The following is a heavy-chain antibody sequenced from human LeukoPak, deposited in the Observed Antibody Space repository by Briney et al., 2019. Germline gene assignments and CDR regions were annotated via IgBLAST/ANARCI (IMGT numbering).Heavy chain of an antibody. CDR2: ISAYNGNT. J-gene: IGHJ4*02. CDR1: GYTFTIYG. Sequence: ASVKVSSKASGYTFTIYGISWVRQAPGQGLERMGWISAYNGNTNYEQKLQGRVTMTTDTSTSTAYMELRSLISDDTAVYYCARDDPLLNLNGPDYWGQGTLVTVSS. CDR3: ARDDPLLNLNGPDY. D-gene: IGHD1-20*01. V-gene: IGHV1-18*01.